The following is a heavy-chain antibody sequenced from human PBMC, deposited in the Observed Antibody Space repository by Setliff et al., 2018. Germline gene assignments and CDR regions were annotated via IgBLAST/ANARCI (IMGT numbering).Heavy chain of an antibody. J-gene: IGHJ5*02. CDR1: GASINNHF. CDR3: AKVITVFGVVIMENWFDP. D-gene: IGHD3-3*01. V-gene: IGHV4-59*11. Sequence: PSETLSLTCTVSGASINNHFWSWIRQPPGKGLEWIGYLSHSGSSNYNPSLKSRVTMLVDTSKDQFSPKLSSVTAADTAVYYCAKVITVFGVVIMENWFDPWGQGTLVTVSS. CDR2: LSHSGSS.